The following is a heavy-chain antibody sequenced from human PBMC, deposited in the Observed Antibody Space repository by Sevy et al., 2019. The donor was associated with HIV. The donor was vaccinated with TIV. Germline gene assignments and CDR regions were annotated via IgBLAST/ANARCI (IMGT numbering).Heavy chain of an antibody. CDR3: ARRTAAASNGLYFDY. CDR2: INPNSGGT. CDR1: GYTFTGYY. V-gene: IGHV1-2*02. D-gene: IGHD6-13*01. J-gene: IGHJ4*02. Sequence: ASVKVSCKASGYTFTGYYMHWVRQAPGQGLEWMGWINPNSGGTNYARKFQGRVTMTRDTSISTAYMELSRLRSDDTAVYYCARRTAAASNGLYFDYWGQGTLVTVSS.